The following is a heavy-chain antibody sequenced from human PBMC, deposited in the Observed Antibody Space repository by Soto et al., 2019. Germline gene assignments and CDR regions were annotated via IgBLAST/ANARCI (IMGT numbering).Heavy chain of an antibody. Sequence: QVQLVESGGGVVQPGRSLRLSCAASGLTLSRFAMHWVRQAPGKGLERVAVIGYDGSNKDYADSVKGRFTISRDNSKNTLYLQMNSRRPEDTAVYYCARDPVNYYGSWTYGMDVWGQGTTVTVSS. CDR3: ARDPVNYYGSWTYGMDV. CDR1: GLTLSRFA. J-gene: IGHJ6*02. D-gene: IGHD3-10*01. CDR2: IGYDGSNK. V-gene: IGHV3-30-3*01.